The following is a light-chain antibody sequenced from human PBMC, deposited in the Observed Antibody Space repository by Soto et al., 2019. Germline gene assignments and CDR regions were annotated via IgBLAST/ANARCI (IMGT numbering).Light chain of an antibody. J-gene: IGLJ2*01. CDR1: RSNIGSNT. Sequence: QSVLTQPPSASGTPGQRVNISCSGSRSNIGSNTVNWYQQLPGTATKLLIYSNNQRPSGVPDRFSCYKTGTSASLAISGLQSEDEADYYCAAWDDCMNGVVFGGGTKLNVL. CDR3: AAWDDCMNGVV. V-gene: IGLV1-44*01. CDR2: SNN.